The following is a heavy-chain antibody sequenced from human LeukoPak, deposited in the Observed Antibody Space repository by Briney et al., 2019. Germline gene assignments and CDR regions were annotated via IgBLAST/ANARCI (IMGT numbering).Heavy chain of an antibody. V-gene: IGHV1-69*13. CDR1: GSTFSSYA. CDR3: ARGGEKEVTGRRGSWFDP. CDR2: IIPIFGTA. J-gene: IGHJ5*02. Sequence: GASVKVSCKASGSTFSSYAISWVRQAPGQGLEWMGGIIPIFGTANYAQKFQGRVTITADESTSTAYMELSSLRSEDTAVYYCARGGEKEVTGRRGSWFDPWGQGTLVTVSS. D-gene: IGHD2-21*02.